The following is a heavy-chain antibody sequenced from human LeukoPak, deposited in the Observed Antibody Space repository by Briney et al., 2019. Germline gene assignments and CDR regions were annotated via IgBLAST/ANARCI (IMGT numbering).Heavy chain of an antibody. V-gene: IGHV1-2*02. D-gene: IGHD6-13*01. CDR1: GYTFTCYY. CDR2: INPNSGDT. Sequence: ASVNVSCKASGYTFTCYYMHWVRQATAQGLEGMGWINPNSGDTKYAQKFQGRVTMTRDTSISTAYMELTRLRSDDSAVYYCARGETEETGTRPDAFDIWGQGTMVTVSS. CDR3: ARGETEETGTRPDAFDI. J-gene: IGHJ3*02.